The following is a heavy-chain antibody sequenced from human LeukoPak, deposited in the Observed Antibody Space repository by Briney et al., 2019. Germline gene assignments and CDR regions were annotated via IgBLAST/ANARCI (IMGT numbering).Heavy chain of an antibody. J-gene: IGHJ4*02. D-gene: IGHD5-12*01. V-gene: IGHV4-34*01. CDR1: GGSFSGYY. CDR3: ASARALRGYSGYGRYYFDY. Sequence: SETLSLTCAVYGGSFSGYYWSWIRQPPGKGLEWIGEINHSGSTNYNPSLKSRVTISVDTSKNQFSLKPSSVTAADTAVYYCASARALRGYSGYGRYYFDYWGQGTLVTVSS. CDR2: INHSGST.